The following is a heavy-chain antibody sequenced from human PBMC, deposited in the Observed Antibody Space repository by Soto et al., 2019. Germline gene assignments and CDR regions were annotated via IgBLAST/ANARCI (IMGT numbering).Heavy chain of an antibody. CDR3: ARVDPRGVAVVRDY. J-gene: IGHJ4*02. Sequence: GASVKVSCKASGNTFASHGFSWVRQAPGQGLEWMGWISGFNGQTNYALKFQGRVTLTTDTSTSTAYMELRSLRSDDMAVYFCARVDPRGVAVVRDYWGQGTLVTVSS. CDR2: ISGFNGQT. V-gene: IGHV1-18*03. CDR1: GNTFASHG. D-gene: IGHD3-10*01.